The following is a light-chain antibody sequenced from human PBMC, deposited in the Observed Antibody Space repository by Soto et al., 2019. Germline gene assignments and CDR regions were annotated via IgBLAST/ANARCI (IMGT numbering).Light chain of an antibody. CDR1: SSNLGADYD. Sequence: QSVLTKPPSVSGTPGQRVSISCTGTSSNLGADYDVHWYQQLPGTAPRLLIFGNNNRPSGVPDRFSGSKSGTSASLAITGRQAEDEAVYYCQSYDGSLTTAVFGAGTKLTVL. CDR3: QSYDGSLTTAV. V-gene: IGLV1-40*01. CDR2: GNN. J-gene: IGLJ2*01.